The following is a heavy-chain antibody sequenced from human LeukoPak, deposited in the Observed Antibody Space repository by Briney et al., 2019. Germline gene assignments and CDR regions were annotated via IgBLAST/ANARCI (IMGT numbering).Heavy chain of an antibody. D-gene: IGHD2/OR15-2a*01. Sequence: SETLSLTCTVSGDSISSSSYYWGWIRQPPGKGLEWIGSIFYSGSTYYNPSLKSRVTISVDTSKNQFSLRLSSVTASDTAVYYCARAFYGYFDYWGQGTLVTVSS. CDR1: GDSISSSSYY. CDR3: ARAFYGYFDY. V-gene: IGHV4-39*01. J-gene: IGHJ4*02. CDR2: IFYSGST.